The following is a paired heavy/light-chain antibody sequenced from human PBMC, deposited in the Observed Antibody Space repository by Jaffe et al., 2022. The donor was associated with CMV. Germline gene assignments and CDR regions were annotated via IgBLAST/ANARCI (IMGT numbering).Light chain of an antibody. CDR2: EVS. CDR1: ASDVGSYNL. J-gene: IGLJ2*01. Sequence: QSALTQPASVSGSPGQSIIISCTGTASDVGSYNLVSWYQQHPGKAPKLMIFEVSDRPSGVSHRFSGSKSGNTASLTITGLQAEDEAEYYCCSYVTGSAWVFGGGTKLTVL. V-gene: IGLV2-23*02. CDR3: CSYVTGSAWV.
Heavy chain of an antibody. D-gene: IGHD5-12*01. V-gene: IGHV4-39*01. Sequence: QLQLQESGPGLVKPSETLSLTCTVSGGSIGSTTYYWGWIRQPPGKGLEWIGSMYYSGSAYHNPSLKSRVSTSVDTSKNQFSLKLSSVTAADTAIYYCARHGDSGYSYWGQGILVTVSS. CDR1: GGSIGSTTYY. J-gene: IGHJ4*02. CDR2: MYYSGSA. CDR3: ARHGDSGYSY.